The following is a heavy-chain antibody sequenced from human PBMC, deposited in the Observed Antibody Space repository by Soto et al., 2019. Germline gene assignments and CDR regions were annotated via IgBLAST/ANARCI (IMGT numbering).Heavy chain of an antibody. CDR3: ARDRARYGMDV. CDR2: IYSGGST. D-gene: IGHD3-10*01. V-gene: IGHV3-53*01. J-gene: IGHJ6*02. Sequence: GVSLRLSCAASGFTVSSNYMSWVRQAPGKGLEWVSVIYSGGSTYYADSVKGRFTISRDNSKNTLYLQMNSLRAEDTAVYYCARDRARYGMDVWGQGTTVTVSS. CDR1: GFTVSSNY.